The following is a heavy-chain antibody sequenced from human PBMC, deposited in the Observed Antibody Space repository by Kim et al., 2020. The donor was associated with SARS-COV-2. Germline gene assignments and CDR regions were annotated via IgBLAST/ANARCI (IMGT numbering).Heavy chain of an antibody. V-gene: IGHV4-4*02. CDR3: ASLWVYSSSPDFDY. CDR2: IYHRGST. CDR1: GGSISSSNW. Sequence: SETLSLTCAVSGGSISSSNWWSWVRQPPGKGLEWIGEIYHRGSTNYNPSLKSRVTISVDKSKNQFSLKLSSVTAADTAVYYCASLWVYSSSPDFDYWGQGTLVTVSS. J-gene: IGHJ4*02. D-gene: IGHD6-6*01.